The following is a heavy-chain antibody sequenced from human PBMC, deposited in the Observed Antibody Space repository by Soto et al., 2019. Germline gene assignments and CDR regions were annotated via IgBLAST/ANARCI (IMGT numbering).Heavy chain of an antibody. CDR3: AQDTYYYDSSGYYVFDY. J-gene: IGHJ4*02. CDR1: GFTFSSYG. Sequence: QVQLVESGGGVVQPGRSLRLSCAASGFTFSSYGMHWVRQAPGKGLEWVAVISYDGSNKNYADSVKGRFTISRDNSKNTVYLQMNSLRAEDTAVYYCAQDTYYYDSSGYYVFDYWGQGTLVTVTS. D-gene: IGHD3-22*01. CDR2: ISYDGSNK. V-gene: IGHV3-30*18.